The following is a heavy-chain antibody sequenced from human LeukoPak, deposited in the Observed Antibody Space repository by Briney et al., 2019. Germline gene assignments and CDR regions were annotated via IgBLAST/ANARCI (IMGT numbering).Heavy chain of an antibody. J-gene: IGHJ4*02. CDR1: GFTFSSYS. CDR3: ARVMGAAAGHDY. Sequence: PGGSLRLSCAASGFTFSSYSMNWVRQAPGKGLEWVSSISRSSSYIYYADSVKGRFTISRDNAKNSLYLQMNSLRAEDTAVYSCARVMGAAAGHDYWGQGTLVTVSS. V-gene: IGHV3-21*01. D-gene: IGHD6-13*01. CDR2: ISRSSSYI.